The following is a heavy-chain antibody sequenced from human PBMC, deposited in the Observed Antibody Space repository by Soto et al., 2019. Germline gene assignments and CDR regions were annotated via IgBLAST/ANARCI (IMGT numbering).Heavy chain of an antibody. J-gene: IGHJ5*02. D-gene: IGHD1-26*01. CDR2: IYHSGST. V-gene: IGHV4-30-2*01. CDR1: GGSISSGGYS. CDR3: ARDISGSRYNWFDP. Sequence: QLQLQESGSGLVKPSQTLSLTCAVSGGSISSGGYSWSWIRQPPGKGLEWIGYIYHSGSTYYNPSLKSRVTISVDRSKNQFSLKLSSVTAAETAVYYCARDISGSRYNWFDPWGQGTLVTVSS.